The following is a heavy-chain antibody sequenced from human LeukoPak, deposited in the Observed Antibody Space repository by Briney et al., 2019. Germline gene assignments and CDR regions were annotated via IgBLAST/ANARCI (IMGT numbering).Heavy chain of an antibody. J-gene: IGHJ3*02. Sequence: GGSLRLSCAASGFTFSSYSMNWVRQAPGKGLEWVSYISGSGSTIYYADSVKGRFTISRDNAKNSLYLQMNSLRAEDTAVYYCARDSSEDAFDTWGQGTMVTVSS. CDR2: ISGSGSTI. CDR1: GFTFSSYS. D-gene: IGHD6-13*01. V-gene: IGHV3-48*04. CDR3: ARDSSEDAFDT.